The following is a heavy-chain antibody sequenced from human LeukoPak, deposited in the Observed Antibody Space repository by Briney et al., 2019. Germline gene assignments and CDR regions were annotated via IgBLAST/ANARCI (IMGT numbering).Heavy chain of an antibody. CDR3: ARDGGQTGTGAFHY. J-gene: IGHJ4*02. Sequence: ASVKVSCKASGCTFTSYDINWVRQATGLGLEWMGWMNPNSGNTGYAQKFQGRVTITRDTSVSTAYMELSSLRSEDTAVYYCARDGGQTGTGAFHYWGQGTLVTVSS. CDR2: MNPNSGNT. CDR1: GCTFTSYD. V-gene: IGHV1-8*03. D-gene: IGHD1-7*01.